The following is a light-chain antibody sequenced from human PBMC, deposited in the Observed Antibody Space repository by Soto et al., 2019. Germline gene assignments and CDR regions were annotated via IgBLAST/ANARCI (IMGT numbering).Light chain of an antibody. Sequence: EIVLTQSPATLSLSPGERATLSCRASQSVGSYLAWHQQKPGQAPRLLIYDASNRATGIPARFSGSGSGTDFPLTISSLAPEDFAVYYCQQRSNWPPLTFGGGTKVDIK. J-gene: IGKJ4*01. CDR2: DAS. V-gene: IGKV3-11*01. CDR3: QQRSNWPPLT. CDR1: QSVGSY.